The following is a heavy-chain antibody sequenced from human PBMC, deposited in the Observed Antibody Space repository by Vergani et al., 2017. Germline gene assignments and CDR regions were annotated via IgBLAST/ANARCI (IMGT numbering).Heavy chain of an antibody. J-gene: IGHJ4*02. CDR1: GGSISSHY. Sequence: QVQLQESGPGLVKPSETLSLTCTVSGGSISSHYWSWIRQPPGKGLEWIGYIYYSGSTNYNPSLKSRVTISVDTSKNQFSLKLSSVTAADTAVYYCARGPIAAADYFDYWGQGTLVTVSS. V-gene: IGHV4-59*11. CDR2: IYYSGST. D-gene: IGHD6-13*01. CDR3: ARGPIAAADYFDY.